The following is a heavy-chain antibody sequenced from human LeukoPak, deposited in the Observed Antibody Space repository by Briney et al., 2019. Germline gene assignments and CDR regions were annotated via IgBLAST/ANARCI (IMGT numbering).Heavy chain of an antibody. CDR2: IYDSGST. D-gene: IGHD3-10*02. J-gene: IGHJ5*02. V-gene: IGHV4-39*07. CDR3: ARWDVPNWFDP. CDR1: GGSIRSSYYY. Sequence: PSETLSLTCTVSGGSIRSSYYYWGWIRQPPGKGLEWIGSIYDSGSTYYNPSLKSRVTISVDTSKNQFSLKLSSVTAADTAVYYCARWDVPNWFDPWGQGTLVTVSS.